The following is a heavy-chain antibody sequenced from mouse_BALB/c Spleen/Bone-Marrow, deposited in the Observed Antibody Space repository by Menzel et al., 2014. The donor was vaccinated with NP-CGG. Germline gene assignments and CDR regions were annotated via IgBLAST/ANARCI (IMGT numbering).Heavy chain of an antibody. CDR2: INPSTGYT. CDR3: ARIYYYGRDY. Sequence: QVQLQQPGAELAKPGASVKMSCKASGYTFTNYWMHWVKQRPGQGLEWIGYINPSTGYTEYNQKFKDKATLTADKSSSTAYMQLSSLTSEDAAGYYCARIYYYGRDYWGQGTTLTVSS. D-gene: IGHD1-1*01. CDR1: GYTFTNYW. V-gene: IGHV1-7*01. J-gene: IGHJ2*01.